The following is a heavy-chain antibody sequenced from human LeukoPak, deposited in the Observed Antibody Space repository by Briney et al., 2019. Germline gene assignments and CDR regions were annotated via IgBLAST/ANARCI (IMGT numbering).Heavy chain of an antibody. V-gene: IGHV1-69*13. Sequence: SVKVSCKASGYTFTSYDINWVRQAPGQGLEWMGGIIPIFGTANYAQKFQGRVTITADESTSTAYMELSSLRSEDTAVYYCARSILSAFDIWGQGTMVTVSS. CDR3: ARSILSAFDI. J-gene: IGHJ3*02. CDR1: GYTFTSYD. CDR2: IIPIFGTA.